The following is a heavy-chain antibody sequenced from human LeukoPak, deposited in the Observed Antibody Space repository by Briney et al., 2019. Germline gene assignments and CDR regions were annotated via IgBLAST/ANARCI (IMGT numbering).Heavy chain of an antibody. CDR3: ARDKERDDSSGYYYYYGMDV. CDR1: GFTVSSNY. V-gene: IGHV3-53*01. D-gene: IGHD3-22*01. J-gene: IGHJ6*02. CDR2: IYSGGST. Sequence: GGSLRLSCAASGFTVSSNYMSWVRQAPGKGLEWVSVIYSGGSTYYADSVKGRFTISRDNSKNTLYLQMNSLRAEDTAVYCCARDKERDDSSGYYYYYGMDVWGQGTTVTVPS.